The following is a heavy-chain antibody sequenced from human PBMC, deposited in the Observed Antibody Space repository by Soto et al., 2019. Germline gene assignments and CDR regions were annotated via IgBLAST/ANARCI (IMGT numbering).Heavy chain of an antibody. Sequence: PSETLSLTCTVSGGSISSYYWSWIRQPPGKGLEWIGYIYYSGSTNYNPSLKSRVTISVDTSKNQFSLKLSSVTAADTAVYYCARDRRPGYCSSTSCIYYYYGMDVWGQGTTVTGSS. D-gene: IGHD2-2*01. J-gene: IGHJ6*02. CDR3: ARDRRPGYCSSTSCIYYYYGMDV. V-gene: IGHV4-59*01. CDR1: GGSISSYY. CDR2: IYYSGST.